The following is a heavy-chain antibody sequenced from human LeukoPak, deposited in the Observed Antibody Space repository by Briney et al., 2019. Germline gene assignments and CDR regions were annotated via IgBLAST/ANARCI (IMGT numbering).Heavy chain of an antibody. D-gene: IGHD2-15*01. CDR3: ARDEFGYCSGGSCYPGWFDP. CDR2: INHSGST. Sequence: SETLSLTCAVYGGSFSGYYWSWIRQPPGKGLEWIGEINHSGSTNYNPSLKGRVTISVDTSKNQFSLKLSSVTAADTAVYYCARDEFGYCSGGSCYPGWFDPWGQGTLVTVSS. J-gene: IGHJ5*02. CDR1: GGSFSGYY. V-gene: IGHV4-34*01.